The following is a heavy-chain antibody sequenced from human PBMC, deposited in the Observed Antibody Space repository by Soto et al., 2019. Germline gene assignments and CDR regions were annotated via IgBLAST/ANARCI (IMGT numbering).Heavy chain of an antibody. Sequence: SETLSLTCTVSGGSISSYYWSWIRQPPGKGLEWIGYIYYSGSTNYNPSLKSRVTISVDTSKNQFSLKLSSVTAADTAVYYCARYSGYDYADYWGQGTLVTVSS. CDR2: IYYSGST. D-gene: IGHD5-12*01. J-gene: IGHJ4*02. CDR3: ARYSGYDYADY. CDR1: GGSISSYY. V-gene: IGHV4-59*01.